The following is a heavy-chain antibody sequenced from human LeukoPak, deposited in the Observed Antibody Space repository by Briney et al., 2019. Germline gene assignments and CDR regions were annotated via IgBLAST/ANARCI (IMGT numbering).Heavy chain of an antibody. J-gene: IGHJ5*02. CDR3: AKVTYYYDSSGYRRPSWFDP. D-gene: IGHD3-22*01. V-gene: IGHV3-23*01. CDR2: ISGSGGST. CDR1: GFTFSSYA. Sequence: GGSLRLSCAASGFTFSSYAMSWVRQAPGKGLEWVSTISGSGGSTYYADSVKGRFTISRDNSKNTLYLQMNSLRAEDTAVYHCAKVTYYYDSSGYRRPSWFDPWGQGTLVTVSS.